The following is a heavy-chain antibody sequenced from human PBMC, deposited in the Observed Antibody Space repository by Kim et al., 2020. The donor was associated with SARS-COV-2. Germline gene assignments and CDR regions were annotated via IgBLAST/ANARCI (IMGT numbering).Heavy chain of an antibody. CDR2: VCYTSGA. V-gene: IGHV4-59*13. J-gene: IGHJ6*01. D-gene: IGHD3-16*01. CDR1: GGSISSFF. CDR3: SRLRGGYVGWQGHVMDG. Sequence: SETLSLTCSVSGGSISSFFWSWIRHPPRTGLEWIGYVCYTSGANYNPSLQSQVTMSVDAYKNQFSLSLNPVTAANTAVYYCSRLRGGYVGWQGHVMDGRG.